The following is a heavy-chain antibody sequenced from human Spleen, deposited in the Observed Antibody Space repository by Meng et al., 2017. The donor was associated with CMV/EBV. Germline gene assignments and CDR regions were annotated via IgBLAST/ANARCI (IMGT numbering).Heavy chain of an antibody. J-gene: IGHJ4*02. V-gene: IGHV3-48*04. D-gene: IGHD3-10*01. CDR3: ARPQYYYGSGSYVY. CDR1: GFASSTYT. Sequence: GESLKISCAASGFASSTYTMNWVRQAPGKGLEWVSSISGNSGTIHYADSVKGRFTISRDNAKNSLYLQINSLRGEDTAVYYCARPQYYYGSGSYVYWGQGTLVTVSS. CDR2: ISGNSGTI.